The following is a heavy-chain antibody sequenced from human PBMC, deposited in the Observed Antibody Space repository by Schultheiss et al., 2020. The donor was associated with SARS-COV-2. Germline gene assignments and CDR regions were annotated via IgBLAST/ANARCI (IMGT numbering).Heavy chain of an antibody. J-gene: IGHJ6*03. D-gene: IGHD3-3*01. Sequence: SVKVSCKASGGTFSSYTISWVRQAPGQGLEWMGRIIPILGIANYAQKFQGRVTITADKSTSTAYMELSSLRSEDTAVYYCATTPYDFWSGYYMDVWGKGTTVTVSS. V-gene: IGHV1-69*02. CDR1: GGTFSSYT. CDR3: ATTPYDFWSGYYMDV. CDR2: IIPILGIA.